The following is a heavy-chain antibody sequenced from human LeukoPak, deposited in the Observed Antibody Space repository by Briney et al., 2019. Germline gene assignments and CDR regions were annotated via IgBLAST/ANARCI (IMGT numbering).Heavy chain of an antibody. D-gene: IGHD3-16*01. J-gene: IGHJ4*02. CDR2: ISWNSGAL. CDR1: GFTFDDYA. Sequence: QPGGSLRLSCAASGFTFDDYAIHWVRQVPGKGLEWVSGISWNSGALGYGVSVRGRFTISRDNAKNSLYLQMNSLRAEDTAVYYCAKDRVRFGRGSYYFDYWGQGTLVTVSS. CDR3: AKDRVRFGRGSYYFDY. V-gene: IGHV3-9*01.